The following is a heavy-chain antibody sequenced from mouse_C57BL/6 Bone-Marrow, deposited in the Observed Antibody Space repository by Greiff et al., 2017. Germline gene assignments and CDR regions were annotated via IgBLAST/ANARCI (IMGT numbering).Heavy chain of an antibody. V-gene: IGHV5-17*01. Sequence: EVQLQQSGGGLVKPGGSLKLSCAASGFTFSDYGMHWVRQAPEKGLEWVAYISSGSSTIYYADTVKGRFTISRDNAKNTLFLQMTSLRSEDTAMYYCAKRLLGAMDYWGQGTSVTVSS. J-gene: IGHJ4*01. CDR1: GFTFSDYG. CDR3: AKRLLGAMDY. D-gene: IGHD1-1*01. CDR2: ISSGSSTI.